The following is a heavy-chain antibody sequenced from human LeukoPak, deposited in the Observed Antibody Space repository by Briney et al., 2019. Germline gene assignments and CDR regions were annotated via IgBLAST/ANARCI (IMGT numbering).Heavy chain of an antibody. J-gene: IGHJ4*02. CDR3: AKMGEPYSSGPGALGY. Sequence: QPGRSLRLSCAASGFTFSSYGMHWVRQAPGKGLEWVAVISYDGSNKYYADSVEGRFTISRDNSKNTLYLQMNSLRAEDTAVYYCAKMGEPYSSGPGALGYRGQGTLVTVSS. V-gene: IGHV3-30*18. CDR1: GFTFSSYG. CDR2: ISYDGSNK. D-gene: IGHD6-19*01.